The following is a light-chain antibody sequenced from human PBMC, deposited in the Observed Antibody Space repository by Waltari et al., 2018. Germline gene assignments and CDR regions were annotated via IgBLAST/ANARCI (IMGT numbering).Light chain of an antibody. Sequence: SYELPQPPSVSVSPGQTASITCSGDNLVDQYACWYQQKPGQSPVLVVYQDTTPPPGPPERFSGSKAGNTATLTISGPQTMEEADYYCQTWDSVPHVVFGGGTKLTV. CDR2: QDT. V-gene: IGLV3-1*01. CDR3: QTWDSVPHVV. CDR1: NLVDQY. J-gene: IGLJ2*01.